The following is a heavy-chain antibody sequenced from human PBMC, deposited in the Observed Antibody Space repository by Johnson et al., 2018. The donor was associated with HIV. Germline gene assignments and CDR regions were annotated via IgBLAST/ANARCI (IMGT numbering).Heavy chain of an antibody. V-gene: IGHV3-30*02. J-gene: IGHJ3*02. CDR3: ARHFRDRPQGAAFDI. D-gene: IGHD2/OR15-2a*01. Sequence: VQLVESGGGVVQPGGSLRLSCAASGFTFSSYGMHWVRQAPGKGLEWVAFIRYDGSNKYYVDSVKGRFTISRDNAKNSLYLQMNSLRAEDTAVYYCARHFRDRPQGAAFDIWGQGTMVTVSS. CDR1: GFTFSSYG. CDR2: IRYDGSNK.